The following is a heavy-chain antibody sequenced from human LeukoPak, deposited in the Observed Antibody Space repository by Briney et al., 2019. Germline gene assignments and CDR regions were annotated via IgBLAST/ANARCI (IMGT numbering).Heavy chain of an antibody. CDR1: GYSISSGYY. Sequence: SETLSLTCAVSGYSISSGYYWGWIRQPPGQGLEWIGRIYHSGSTYYNPSLKSRVTISVDTSKNQFSLKLSSVTAADTAVYYCARDSEDELLWFGAYGMDVWGKGTTVTVSS. CDR2: IYHSGST. D-gene: IGHD3-10*01. J-gene: IGHJ6*04. V-gene: IGHV4-38-2*02. CDR3: ARDSEDELLWFGAYGMDV.